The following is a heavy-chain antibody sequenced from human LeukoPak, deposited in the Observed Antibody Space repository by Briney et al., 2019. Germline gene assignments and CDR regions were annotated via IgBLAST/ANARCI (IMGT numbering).Heavy chain of an antibody. CDR2: ISSSSSYI. CDR1: GFTFSSYS. J-gene: IGHJ5*02. D-gene: IGHD4-11*01. CDR3: AHYSSGGNWLDP. V-gene: IGHV3-21*01. Sequence: NPGGSLRLSCAASGFTFSSYSMNWVRQAPGKGLEWVSSISSSSSYIYYADSVKGRFTISRDNAKNSLYLQMNSPRAEDTAVYYCAHYSSGGNWLDPWGQGTLVTVSS.